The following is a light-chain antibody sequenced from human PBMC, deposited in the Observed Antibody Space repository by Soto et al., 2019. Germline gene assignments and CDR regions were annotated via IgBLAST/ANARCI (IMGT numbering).Light chain of an antibody. CDR1: QKVSTY. CDR3: QQYGSSPPMYT. J-gene: IGKJ2*01. V-gene: IGKV3-20*01. CDR2: DAS. Sequence: EIVLTQSPATLSLSPGERATLSCRASQKVSTYLGWFQQKPGQPPRLLIYDASNRAAGIPARFSGSGSGTDFTLTISRLEPEDFAVYYCQQYGSSPPMYTFGQGTKLEIK.